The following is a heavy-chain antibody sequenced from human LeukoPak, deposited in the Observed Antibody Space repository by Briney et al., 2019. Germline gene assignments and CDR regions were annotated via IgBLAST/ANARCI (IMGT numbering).Heavy chain of an antibody. J-gene: IGHJ6*03. Sequence: SETLSLTCTVSGGSISSGTYYWGWIRQSPGKGLEWIGSIYHSGSTYYNPSFKSRVTMSVDTSKNQFSLKLSSLTAADTAVYYCARDRKYYYHMDVRGKGTTVTVSS. CDR1: GGSISSGTYY. CDR3: ARDRKYYYHMDV. V-gene: IGHV4-39*07. CDR2: IYHSGST.